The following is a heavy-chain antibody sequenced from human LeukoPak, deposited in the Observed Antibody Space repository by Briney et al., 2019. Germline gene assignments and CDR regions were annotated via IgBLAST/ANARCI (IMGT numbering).Heavy chain of an antibody. D-gene: IGHD2-2*01. V-gene: IGHV6-1*01. J-gene: IGHJ3*02. CDR2: TYYRSKWYN. CDR1: GDSVSSDSAA. Sequence: SQTLSLTCAISGDSVSSDSAAWNWIRQSPSRGLEWLGRTYYRSKWYNDYAVSVKSRITINPDTSKNQFSLQLNSVTPEDTAVYYCARALGYCSSTSCYDAFDIWGQGTMVTVSS. CDR3: ARALGYCSSTSCYDAFDI.